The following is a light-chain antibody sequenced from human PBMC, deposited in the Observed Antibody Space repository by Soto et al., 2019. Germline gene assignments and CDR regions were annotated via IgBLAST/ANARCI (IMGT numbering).Light chain of an antibody. CDR1: QSVSSTY. CDR2: GAS. CDR3: QQYDNSIT. V-gene: IGKV3-20*01. J-gene: IGKJ5*01. Sequence: EIVLTQSPDTLSLSPGESATLSCRASQSVSSTYLAWYQQKPGRAPRLLIYGASTRATGIPDRFIGSGSGTDFTLTISRLEPEDCAVFYCQQYDNSITFGQGTRLEIE.